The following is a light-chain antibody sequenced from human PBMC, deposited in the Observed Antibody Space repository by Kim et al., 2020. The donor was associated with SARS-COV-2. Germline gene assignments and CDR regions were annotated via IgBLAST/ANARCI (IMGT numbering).Light chain of an antibody. CDR2: DVS. CDR3: SSYTSSSTPSV. J-gene: IGLJ3*02. CDR1: SSDVGGYNY. Sequence: QSITISCTGTSSDVGGYNYVSWYQQHAGKAPKLMIYDVSNRPSGVSNRFSGSKSDNTASLTISGLQAEDEADYYCSSYTSSSTPSVFGGGTKLTVL. V-gene: IGLV2-14*03.